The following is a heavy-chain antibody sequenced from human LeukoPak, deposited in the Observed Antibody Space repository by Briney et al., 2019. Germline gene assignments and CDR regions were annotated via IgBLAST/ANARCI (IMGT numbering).Heavy chain of an antibody. CDR1: GGSISSSSYY. J-gene: IGHJ4*02. Sequence: PSETLSLTCTVSGGSISSSSYYWGWIRQPPGKGLEWIGSIYYSGSTYYNPSLKSRVTISVDTSKNQFSLKLSSVTAADTAVYYCARVDYYGSGSYFIDYWGQGTLVTVSS. CDR3: ARVDYYGSGSYFIDY. V-gene: IGHV4-39*07. D-gene: IGHD3-10*01. CDR2: IYYSGST.